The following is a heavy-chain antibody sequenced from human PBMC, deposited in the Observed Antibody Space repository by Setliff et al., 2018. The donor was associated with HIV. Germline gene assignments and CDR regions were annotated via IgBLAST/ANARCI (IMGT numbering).Heavy chain of an antibody. CDR3: ARDLDSGYNAQDYFAY. CDR1: GYTFTAYY. V-gene: IGHV1-2*02. J-gene: IGHJ4*02. D-gene: IGHD5-12*01. Sequence: ASVKVSCKSSGYTFTAYYLHWVRQAPGQGLEWMGWINPNSAGTNYAQKFQDRVTMTRDTSIRTAYMELSRLQSDDTAVYFCARDLDSGYNAQDYFAYWGQGTPVTVSS. CDR2: INPNSAGT.